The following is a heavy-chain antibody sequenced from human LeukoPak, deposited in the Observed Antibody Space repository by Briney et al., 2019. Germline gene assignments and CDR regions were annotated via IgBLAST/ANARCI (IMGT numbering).Heavy chain of an antibody. CDR3: ASVRGGLSGSYRAPVPPYYFDY. Sequence: SETLSLTCTVSGGSIGSSSYYWGWIRQPPGKGLEWIGSIYYSGSTYYNPSLKSRVTISVDTSKNQFSLKLSSVTAADTAVYYCASVRGGLSGSYRAPVPPYYFDYWGQGTLVTVSS. CDR2: IYYSGST. CDR1: GGSIGSSSYY. J-gene: IGHJ4*02. V-gene: IGHV4-39*07. D-gene: IGHD1-26*01.